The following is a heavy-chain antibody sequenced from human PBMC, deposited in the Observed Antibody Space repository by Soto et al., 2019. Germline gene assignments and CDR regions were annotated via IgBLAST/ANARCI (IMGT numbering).Heavy chain of an antibody. CDR3: AKSGSSGWYGWFDP. J-gene: IGHJ5*02. CDR1: GFSLRTSGVG. V-gene: IGHV2-5*01. CDR2: IYWNDDK. D-gene: IGHD6-19*01. Sequence: SGHTLVNPTQTLTLTCIFSGFSLRTSGVGVGWIRQPPGKALEWLGFIYWNDDKRYSPSLKSRLTITKDTSKNQVVLTMTNMDPVATATYYCAKSGSSGWYGWFDPWGQGTLVTVSS.